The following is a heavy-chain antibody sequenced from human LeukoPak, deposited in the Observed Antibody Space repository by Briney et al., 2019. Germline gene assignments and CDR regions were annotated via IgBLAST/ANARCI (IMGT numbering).Heavy chain of an antibody. Sequence: PSETLSLTCAVSRGSFSDNRWWSWVRRPPGKGLEWIGEIHHSGITNYNPSLKSRVTISVDTSNNQFSLKLTSVTAADTAVYFCAVLQSHRPLDYWGQGTLVTVSS. J-gene: IGHJ4*02. CDR1: RGSFSDNRW. D-gene: IGHD2/OR15-2a*01. V-gene: IGHV4-4*02. CDR3: AVLQSHRPLDY. CDR2: IHHSGIT.